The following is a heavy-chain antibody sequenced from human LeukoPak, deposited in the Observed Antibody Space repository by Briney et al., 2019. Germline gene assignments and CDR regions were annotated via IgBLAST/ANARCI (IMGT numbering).Heavy chain of an antibody. Sequence: PSETLSLTCTVSGGSISSSSYYWGWIRQPPGKGLEWIGSIYYSGSTYYNPSLKSRVTMSVDTSKNHFSLKLNSVIAADTAVYYCARADWFDPWGQGTLVTVSS. CDR2: IYYSGST. CDR1: GGSISSSSYY. CDR3: ARADWFDP. J-gene: IGHJ5*02. V-gene: IGHV4-39*02.